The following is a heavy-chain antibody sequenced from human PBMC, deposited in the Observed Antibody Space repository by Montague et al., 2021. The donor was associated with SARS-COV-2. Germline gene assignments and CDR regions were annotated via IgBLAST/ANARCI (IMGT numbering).Heavy chain of an antibody. CDR1: GGSMSGYH. D-gene: IGHD3-16*01. CDR2: IYYSGGT. Sequence: SETLSLTCTVSGGSMSGYHWSWIRQPPEKGLEWIGYIYYSGGTNYNPSLKSRVTISVDTSKNQFSLKLNSVTAADTAVYYCARGAGELPSWGQGALVTVSS. V-gene: IGHV4-59*01. CDR3: ARGAGELPS. J-gene: IGHJ5*02.